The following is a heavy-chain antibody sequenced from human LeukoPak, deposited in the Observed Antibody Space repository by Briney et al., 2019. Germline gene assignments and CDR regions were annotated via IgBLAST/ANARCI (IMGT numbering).Heavy chain of an antibody. CDR1: GYTFTVYY. Sequence: ASVKVSCKASGYTFTVYYMHWVRQAPGQGLEGMGWINPNSGGTNYAQKFQGRVTMTRDTSISTAYMELSRLRSDDTAVYYCARYYYGSGSYYLYYWGQGTLVTVSS. CDR2: INPNSGGT. V-gene: IGHV1-2*02. D-gene: IGHD3-10*01. CDR3: ARYYYGSGSYYLYY. J-gene: IGHJ4*02.